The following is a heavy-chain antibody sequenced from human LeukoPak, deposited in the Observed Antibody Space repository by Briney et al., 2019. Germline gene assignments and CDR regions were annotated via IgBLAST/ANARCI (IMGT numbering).Heavy chain of an antibody. Sequence: GASVKVSCKASGYTVTSYDMHWVRQAPGQGLEWMGIINPSGGSTSYAQKFQGRVTMTRDTSTSTAYMELSSLRSEDTAVYYCARGGYSYGSSALFDYWGQGTLVTVSS. D-gene: IGHD5-18*01. J-gene: IGHJ4*02. CDR3: ARGGYSYGSSALFDY. CDR1: GYTVTSYD. CDR2: INPSGGST. V-gene: IGHV1-46*01.